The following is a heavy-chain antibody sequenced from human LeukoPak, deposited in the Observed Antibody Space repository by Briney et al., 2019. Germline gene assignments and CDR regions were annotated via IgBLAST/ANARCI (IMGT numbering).Heavy chain of an antibody. CDR2: INPNSGGT. Sequence: ASVKVSXKASGYTFTGYYMHWVRQAPGQGLEWMGRINPNSGGTNYAQKFQGRVTMTRDTSISTAYMELSRLRSDDTAVYYCARPDYYDSSGYYVDNYWGQGTLVTVSS. CDR1: GYTFTGYY. CDR3: ARPDYYDSSGYYVDNY. D-gene: IGHD3-22*01. J-gene: IGHJ4*02. V-gene: IGHV1-2*06.